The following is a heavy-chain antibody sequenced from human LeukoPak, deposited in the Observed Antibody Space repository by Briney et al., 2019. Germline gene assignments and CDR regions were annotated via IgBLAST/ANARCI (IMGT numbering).Heavy chain of an antibody. D-gene: IGHD5-18*01. J-gene: IGHJ4*02. CDR1: GFTSSSYW. Sequence: GGSLRLSCAASGFTSSSYWMSWVRQAPGKGLEWVANINEDGSKKYYVDSVKGRLTISRDNAENTLYLQMNSLRAEDTAVYYCAKETDTAMGTIDYWGQGTLVTVSS. CDR2: INEDGSKK. CDR3: AKETDTAMGTIDY. V-gene: IGHV3-7*01.